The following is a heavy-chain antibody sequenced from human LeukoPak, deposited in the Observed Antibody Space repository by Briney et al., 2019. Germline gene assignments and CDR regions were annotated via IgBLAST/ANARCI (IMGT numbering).Heavy chain of an antibody. V-gene: IGHV3-23*01. CDR2: ISGSGGNT. D-gene: IGHD6-13*01. CDR3: AKSALKGIAAAGTWYFDY. CDR1: GFTFSSYA. J-gene: IGHJ4*02. Sequence: GGSLRLSCAASGFTFSSYAMSWVRQAPGKGLEWVSAISGSGGNTYYADSVKGRFTISRDNAQNSLYLQMNSLRDEDTAVYYCAKSALKGIAAAGTWYFDYWGQGTLVTVSS.